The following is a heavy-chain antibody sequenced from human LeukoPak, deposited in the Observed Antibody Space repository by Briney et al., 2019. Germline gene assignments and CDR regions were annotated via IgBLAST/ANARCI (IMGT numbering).Heavy chain of an antibody. D-gene: IGHD1-7*01. CDR3: ARGNSHAMDV. J-gene: IGHJ6*02. Sequence: GGSLRLACAASGFTFSSYWMHWVRQAPGKGLVWVSRINSDGSSTSYADSVKGRFTISRDNAKNTLYPQMNSLRAEDTAVHYCARGNSHAMDVWGQGTTVTVSS. CDR2: INSDGSST. V-gene: IGHV3-74*01. CDR1: GFTFSSYW.